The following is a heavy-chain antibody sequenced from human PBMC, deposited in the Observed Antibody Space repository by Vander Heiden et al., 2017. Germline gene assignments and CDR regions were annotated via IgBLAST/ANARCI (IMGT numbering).Heavy chain of an antibody. J-gene: IGHJ4*01. D-gene: IGHD2-2*01. V-gene: IGHV1-24*01. CDR3: ATVGRKDIVVVPAADFDY. CDR2: FDPEDGET. CDR1: GYTLTELS. Sequence: VSCKVSGYTLTELSMHWVRQAPGKGLEWMGGFDPEDGETIYAQKCQGRVTMTEDTSTDTAYMELSSLRSEDTAVYYCATVGRKDIVVVPAADFDYWGHGTLVTVSS.